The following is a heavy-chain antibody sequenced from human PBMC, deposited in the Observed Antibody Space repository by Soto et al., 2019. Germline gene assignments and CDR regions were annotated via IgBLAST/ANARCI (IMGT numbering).Heavy chain of an antibody. V-gene: IGHV3-72*01. CDR3: AVYRASSDY. CDR1: GFTFSDHY. CDR2: TRNKANSYTT. Sequence: PGGSLRLSCAASGFTFSDHYMDWVRQAPGKGLEWVGRTRNKANSYTTEYAASVKGRFTISRDDSKNSLYLQMNSLKTEDTAVYYCAVYRASSDYWGQGTLVTVSS. J-gene: IGHJ4*02. D-gene: IGHD6-13*01.